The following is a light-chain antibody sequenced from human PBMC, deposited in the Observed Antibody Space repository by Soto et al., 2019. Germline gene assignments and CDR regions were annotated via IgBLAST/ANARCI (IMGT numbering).Light chain of an antibody. V-gene: IGKV1-5*03. CDR2: KAS. J-gene: IGKJ1*01. Sequence: DIQMSQSPFTLSGSLGGKVTLTFPASQTISSWLAWYQQKPGKAPKLLIYKASTLKSGVPSRFSGSGSGTEFTLTISSLQPDDFATYYCQHYNSYSEAFGQGTKVDIK. CDR1: QTISSW. CDR3: QHYNSYSEA.